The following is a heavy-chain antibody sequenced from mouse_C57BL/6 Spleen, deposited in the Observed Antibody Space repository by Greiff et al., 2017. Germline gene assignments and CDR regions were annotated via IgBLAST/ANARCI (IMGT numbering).Heavy chain of an antibody. V-gene: IGHV1-9*01. CDR1: GYTFTGYW. Sequence: QVQLKESGAELMKPGASVKPSCKATGYTFTGYWIEWVKQRPGHGLEWIGENLPGSGSTNYNEKFKGKATFTADTSSNTAYIQLSSLTTEDSAIYYCARTGMRGLRLSYYAMDYWGQGTSVTVSS. CDR2: NLPGSGST. CDR3: ARTGMRGLRLSYYAMDY. D-gene: IGHD2-2*01. J-gene: IGHJ4*01.